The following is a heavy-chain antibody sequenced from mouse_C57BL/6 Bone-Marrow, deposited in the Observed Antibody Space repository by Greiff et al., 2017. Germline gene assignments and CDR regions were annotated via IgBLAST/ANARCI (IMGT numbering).Heavy chain of an antibody. CDR3: ARDGNYLYYAMDY. Sequence: EVQVVESGPELVKPGASVKIPCKASGYTFTDYNMDWVKQSHGKSLEWIGDINPNNGGTIYNQKFKGKATLTVDKSSSTAYMELRSLTSEDTAVYYCARDGNYLYYAMDYWGQGTSVTVSS. CDR1: GYTFTDYN. V-gene: IGHV1-18*01. D-gene: IGHD2-1*01. CDR2: INPNNGGT. J-gene: IGHJ4*01.